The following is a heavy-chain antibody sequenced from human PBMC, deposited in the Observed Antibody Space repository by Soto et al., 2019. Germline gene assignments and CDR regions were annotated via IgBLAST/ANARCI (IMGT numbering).Heavy chain of an antibody. CDR3: ARGPPPTSSPLIPSLAS. Sequence: GGSLRLSCAASGFTFSTYAMSWVRQAPGKGLEWVSAISGSGSNTYYADSVKGRFTISRDDSKSTLYLQMNSLRAEATAVYDCARGPPPTSSPLIPSLASWGQGTLAPASP. V-gene: IGHV3-23*01. CDR1: GFTFSTYA. CDR2: ISGSGSNT. J-gene: IGHJ5*02.